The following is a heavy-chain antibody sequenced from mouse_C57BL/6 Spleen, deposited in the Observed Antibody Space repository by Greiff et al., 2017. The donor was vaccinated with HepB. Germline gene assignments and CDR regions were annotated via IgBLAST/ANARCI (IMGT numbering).Heavy chain of an antibody. CDR3: ARTRFKMDY. D-gene: IGHD1-1*01. V-gene: IGHV1-50*01. CDR1: GYTFTSYW. Sequence: VKLQQPGAELVKPGASVKLSCKASGYTFTSYWMQWVKQRPGQGLEWIGEIDPSDSYTNYNQKFKGKATLTVDTSSSTAYMQLSSLTSEDSAVYYCARTRFKMDYWGQGTSVTVSS. CDR2: IDPSDSYT. J-gene: IGHJ4*01.